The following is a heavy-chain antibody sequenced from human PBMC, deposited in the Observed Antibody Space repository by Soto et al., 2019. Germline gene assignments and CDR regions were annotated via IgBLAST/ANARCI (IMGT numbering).Heavy chain of an antibody. Sequence: PGGALRLSCAASGFTFSSYAMHCVRQAPGKGLEGVAVISYDGSKKYYADSVKSRFTISRDNSKNTLYLQMNSMRAEDTAVYYCARDVLLRSGWWAPSDPYFEYSGQGTLVTVSS. CDR1: GFTFSSYA. CDR3: ARDVLLRSGWWAPSDPYFEY. CDR2: ISYDGSKK. V-gene: IGHV3-30-3*01. D-gene: IGHD6-19*01. J-gene: IGHJ4*02.